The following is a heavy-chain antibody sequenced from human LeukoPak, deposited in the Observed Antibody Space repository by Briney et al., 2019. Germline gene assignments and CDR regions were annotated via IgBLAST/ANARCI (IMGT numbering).Heavy chain of an antibody. CDR2: IYYSGST. J-gene: IGHJ4*02. D-gene: IGHD2-15*01. V-gene: IGHV4-39*01. Sequence: PSETLSLTCTVSGGSISSSSYYWGWIRQPPGKGLEWIGSIYYSGSTYYNPSLKSRVTISVDTSKNQFSLKLSSVTATDTAVYYCARRGMVADFDYWGQGTLVTVSS. CDR1: GGSISSSSYY. CDR3: ARRGMVADFDY.